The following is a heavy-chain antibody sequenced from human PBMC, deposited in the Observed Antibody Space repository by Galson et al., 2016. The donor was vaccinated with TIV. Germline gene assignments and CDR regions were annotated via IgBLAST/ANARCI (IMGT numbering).Heavy chain of an antibody. V-gene: IGHV3-74*01. CDR3: TRVLSPAYCTSTSCPFDY. CDR2: INSDGSIR. CDR1: GFTFSSYW. Sequence: CAASGFTFSSYWMYWVRQAPGKGLVWVSRINSDGSIRSYVDSVKGRLSISRDNAKNTLYLQMNNLRAEDTAVYYCTRVLSPAYCTSTSCPFDYWGQGTLVTVSS. D-gene: IGHD2-2*01. J-gene: IGHJ4*02.